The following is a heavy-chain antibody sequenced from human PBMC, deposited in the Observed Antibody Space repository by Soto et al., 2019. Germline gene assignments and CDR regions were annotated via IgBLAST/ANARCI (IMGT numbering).Heavy chain of an antibody. V-gene: IGHV1-2*04. Sequence: GKVSCQTSGYTFTGYYMNSVRQALGQGLEWMRWINPNSGGTNYAQKFQGWVTMTRDTSISTAYMELSRLRSDDTAVYYCARGSVGITRVRGVSSWFDPWGQGTLVPVSS. CDR1: GYTFTGYY. CDR2: INPNSGGT. J-gene: IGHJ5*02. CDR3: ARGSVGITRVRGVSSWFDP. D-gene: IGHD3-10*01.